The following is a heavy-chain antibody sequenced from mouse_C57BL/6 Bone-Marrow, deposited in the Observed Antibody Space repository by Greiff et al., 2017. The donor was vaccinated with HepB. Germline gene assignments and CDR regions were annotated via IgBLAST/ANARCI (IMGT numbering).Heavy chain of an antibody. CDR3: ARFPYYYAMDY. Sequence: VNVVESGPGLVAPSQSLSITCTVSGFSFTSYAITWVRQPPGKGLEWLGVIWTGGGTNYNSALKSRLGISKDNSKSQVFLKMNSLQTDDTARYYCARFPYYYAMDYWGQGTSVTVSS. V-gene: IGHV2-9-1*01. CDR1: GFSFTSYA. J-gene: IGHJ4*01. CDR2: IWTGGGT.